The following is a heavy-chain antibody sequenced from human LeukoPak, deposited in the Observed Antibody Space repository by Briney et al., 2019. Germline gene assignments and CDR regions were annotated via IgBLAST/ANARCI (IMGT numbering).Heavy chain of an antibody. CDR1: GYTFTGYY. D-gene: IGHD3-10*01. CDR2: INPNSGGT. CDR3: AKVNVPSLGTGDFDY. V-gene: IGHV1-2*02. J-gene: IGHJ4*02. Sequence: ASVKVSCKASGYTFTGYYMYWVRQAPGQGLEWMGWINPNSGGTNYAQKFQGRVTMTRDTSISTAYMELSRLRSDDTAVYYCAKVNVPSLGTGDFDYWGQGTLVTVSS.